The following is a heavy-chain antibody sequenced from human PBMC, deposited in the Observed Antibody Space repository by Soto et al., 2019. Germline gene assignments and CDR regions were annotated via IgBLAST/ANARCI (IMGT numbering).Heavy chain of an antibody. J-gene: IGHJ5*02. CDR1: GDTFTNFG. D-gene: IGHD3-10*01. CDR2: IATYNSNK. V-gene: IGHV1-18*01. CDR3: ARVLRGVVNWFDP. Sequence: SVKVSCKTSGDTFTNFGLSWVRQAPGQGLEWMGWIATYNSNKNYAQKFQGRLTLTTDTSTSTGYMELKSLEYDDTAVYYCARVLRGVVNWFDPWGQGTLVTVSS.